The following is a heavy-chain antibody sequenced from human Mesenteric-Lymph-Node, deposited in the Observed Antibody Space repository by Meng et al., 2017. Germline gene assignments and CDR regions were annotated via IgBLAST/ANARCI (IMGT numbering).Heavy chain of an antibody. J-gene: IGHJ4*02. CDR1: GGSITSGGYS. V-gene: IGHV4-30-2*01. Sequence: HLHPPESVSGTVEPSQTLTLTCVASGGSITSGGYSWTWSRQPPGKGLEWIGYIHDSGSTYYNPSLKSRVTISVDESKNQFSLRLSSVTAADTAVYYCARVGAYCGGDCYHPRWGQGTLVTVSS. CDR3: ARVGAYCGGDCYHPR. D-gene: IGHD2-21*02. CDR2: IHDSGST.